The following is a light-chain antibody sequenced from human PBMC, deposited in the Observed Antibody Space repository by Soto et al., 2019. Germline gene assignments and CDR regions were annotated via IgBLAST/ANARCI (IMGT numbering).Light chain of an antibody. V-gene: IGLV2-14*03. J-gene: IGLJ2*01. CDR2: DVN. CDR3: CSYASTNTRVI. CDR1: SSDVGGYNF. Sequence: QSVLTQPASVSGSPGQSITISCTGTSSDVGGYNFVSWYQQHPGKAPKLMIYDVNIRPSGVSNRFSGSKSGNTASLTISGLQAEDEADYYCCSYASTNTRVIFGGGTKLTVL.